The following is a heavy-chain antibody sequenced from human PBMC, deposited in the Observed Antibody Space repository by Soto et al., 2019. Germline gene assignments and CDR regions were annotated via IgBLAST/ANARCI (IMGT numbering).Heavy chain of an antibody. CDR1: GGSISSDY. CDR3: ARTGMVRGVPDY. V-gene: IGHV4-59*08. J-gene: IGHJ4*02. Sequence: PSETLPVTCTVSGGSISSDYWSWIRQPPGKGLEWIGYIYYSGSTNYNPSLKSRVTISVDTSKNQFSLKLSSVTAADTAVYYCARTGMVRGVPDYWGQGTLVTVS. D-gene: IGHD3-10*01. CDR2: IYYSGST.